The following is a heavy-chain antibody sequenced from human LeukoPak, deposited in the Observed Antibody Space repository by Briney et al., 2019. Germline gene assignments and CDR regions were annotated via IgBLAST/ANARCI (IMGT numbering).Heavy chain of an antibody. CDR3: ARDLPIAAAGPNFDY. CDR2: IYTSGST. Sequence: SQTLSLTCTVSGGSISSGDYYWSWIRQPAGKGLEWIGRIYTSGSTNYNPSLKSRVTMSVDTSKNQFSLKLSSVTAADTAVYYCARDLPIAAAGPNFDYWGQGTLVTVSS. V-gene: IGHV4-61*02. J-gene: IGHJ4*02. D-gene: IGHD6-13*01. CDR1: GGSISSGDYY.